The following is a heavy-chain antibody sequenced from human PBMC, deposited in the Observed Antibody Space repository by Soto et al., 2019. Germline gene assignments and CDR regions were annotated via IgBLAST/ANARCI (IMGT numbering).Heavy chain of an antibody. D-gene: IGHD5-12*01. V-gene: IGHV4-34*01. CDR2: INHSGST. CDR1: GGSFSGYY. Sequence: PSETLSLTCAVYGGSFSGYYWSWIRQPPGKGQEWIGEINHSGSTNYNPSLKRRVTISVDTSKDQFSLKLSSVTAPYTAVYYCASIVATRKYDYWGQGTLVTVSS. J-gene: IGHJ4*02. CDR3: ASIVATRKYDY.